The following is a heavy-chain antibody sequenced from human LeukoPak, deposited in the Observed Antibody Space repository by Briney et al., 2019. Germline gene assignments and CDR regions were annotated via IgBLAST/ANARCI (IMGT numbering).Heavy chain of an antibody. CDR3: AREAGATTSPFDY. V-gene: IGHV4-31*03. J-gene: IGHJ4*02. D-gene: IGHD1-26*01. CDR2: IYYSGST. CDR1: GGSISSGGYY. Sequence: SQTLSLTCTVSGGSISSGGYYWSWIRQHPGKGLEWIGYIYYSGSTYYNPSLKSRVTISVGTSKNQFSLKLSSVTAADTAVYYCAREAGATTSPFDYWGQGTLVTVSS.